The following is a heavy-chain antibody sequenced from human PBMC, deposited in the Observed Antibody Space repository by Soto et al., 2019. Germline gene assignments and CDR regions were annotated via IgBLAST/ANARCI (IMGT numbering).Heavy chain of an antibody. Sequence: GESLKISCQTSGYNFTKYWISWVRQMPGKGLEWMGKIDPRDSYSNYSPSFRGHVTISVDKSISTAYLQWNSLKASDTAMYYCARLRPAYAVDDYGMDVWGQGTTVTVSS. CDR3: ARLRPAYAVDDYGMDV. CDR1: GYNFTKYW. CDR2: IDPRDSYS. D-gene: IGHD2-8*01. V-gene: IGHV5-10-1*01. J-gene: IGHJ6*02.